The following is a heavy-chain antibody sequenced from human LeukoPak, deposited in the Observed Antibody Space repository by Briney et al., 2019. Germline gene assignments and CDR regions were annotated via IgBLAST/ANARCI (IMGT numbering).Heavy chain of an antibody. V-gene: IGHV4-4*02. CDR1: GGSISSSSRGC. CDR3: ARNGGNSDYDY. D-gene: IGHD4-23*01. Sequence: QLQLQEAGPGLGKPSVTLSLPCAGSGGSISSSSRGCCTWVRHPPGEGPEWIGEIYHNGAPNYNPSLKSRVNVLLDKSKNQFSLKLNSVTAADTALYYCARNGGNSDYDYWGQGTLVTVSS. J-gene: IGHJ4*02. CDR2: IYHNGAP.